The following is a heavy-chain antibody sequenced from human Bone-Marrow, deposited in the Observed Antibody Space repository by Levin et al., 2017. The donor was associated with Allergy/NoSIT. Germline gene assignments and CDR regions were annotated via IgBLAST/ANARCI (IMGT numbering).Heavy chain of an antibody. CDR3: ARDDYSDFTGWV. V-gene: IGHV4-61*01. Sequence: SETLSLTCTVSGGSVSSDTYYWSWIRQPPGKGLEWIGYISSSGSTSYNPSLMSRVTISLHTSKNQFSLKLTSVTPADTAVYYCARDDYSDFTGWVWGQGSLVTVSS. CDR1: GGSVSSDTYY. J-gene: IGHJ4*02. D-gene: IGHD3-9*01. CDR2: ISSSGST.